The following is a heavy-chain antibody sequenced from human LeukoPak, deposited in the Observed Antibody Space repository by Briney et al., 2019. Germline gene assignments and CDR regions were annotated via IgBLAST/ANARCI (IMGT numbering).Heavy chain of an antibody. CDR2: IKQDGSEK. J-gene: IGHJ6*03. CDR1: GFTFSSYW. D-gene: IGHD6-13*01. V-gene: IGHV3-7*01. CDR3: ARVRYSSSWYGYYYMGV. Sequence: GGSLRLSCAASGFTFSSYWMSWVRQAPGKGLEWVANIKQDGSEKYYVDSVKGRFTISRDNAKNSLYLQMNSLRAEDTAVYYCARVRYSSSWYGYYYMGVWGKGTTVTVSS.